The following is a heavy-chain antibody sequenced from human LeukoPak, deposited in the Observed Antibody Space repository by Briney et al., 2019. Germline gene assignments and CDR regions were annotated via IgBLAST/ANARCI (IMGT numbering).Heavy chain of an antibody. CDR2: IYSSRST. D-gene: IGHD2-15*01. Sequence: SQTLSLTCTVSGGSISSGSFYWSWIPQPAGKGLEWIGRIYSSRSTNYNPSLKSRVTISVDTSKNQLSLRLSSVTAADTGVYYCARDVNCSGGSGYSGTLLDPWGEGTLVTVSS. J-gene: IGHJ5*02. V-gene: IGHV4-61*02. CDR1: GGSISSGSFY. CDR3: ARDVNCSGGSGYSGTLLDP.